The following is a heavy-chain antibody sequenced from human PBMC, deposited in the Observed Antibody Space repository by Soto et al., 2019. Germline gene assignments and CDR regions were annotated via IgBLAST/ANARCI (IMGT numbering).Heavy chain of an antibody. J-gene: IGHJ4*02. Sequence: SETLSLTCAVYGGSFSGYYWSWIRQPPGKGLEWIGEINHSGSTNYNPSLKSRVTISVDTSKNQFSLKLSSVTAADTAVYYCARSQSSLLLDCWGQGVLVTVSS. V-gene: IGHV4-34*01. CDR1: GGSFSGYY. D-gene: IGHD2-8*02. CDR2: INHSGST. CDR3: ARSQSSLLLDC.